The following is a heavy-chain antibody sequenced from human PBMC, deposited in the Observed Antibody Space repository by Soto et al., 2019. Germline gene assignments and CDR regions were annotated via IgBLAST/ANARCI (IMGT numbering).Heavy chain of an antibody. CDR1: GCTFSNAW. CDR2: VKSKSNGGTT. V-gene: IGHV3-15*01. Sequence: EVQLVESGGGLVKPGGSLKLSCADSGCTFSNAWRSWVRQDPGKGLEWVGRVKSKSNGGTTDYAASVKGRFTISRDDSKNTLYLQMNSMKNEDTAVYYCTTLGFDPWGQGTLVTVSS. J-gene: IGHJ5*02. CDR3: TTLGFDP.